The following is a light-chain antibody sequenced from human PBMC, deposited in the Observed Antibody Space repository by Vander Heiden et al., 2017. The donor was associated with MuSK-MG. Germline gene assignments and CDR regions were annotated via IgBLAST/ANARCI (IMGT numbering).Light chain of an antibody. CDR3: CSYAGSYTFVV. CDR1: SSDVGGYNY. Sequence: QSALTQPPSVSGPPGPAVPISCTGTSSDVGGYNYVSWYQQHPGKAPKLMIYDVSKRPSGVPDRFSGSKSGNTASLTISGLQAEDEADYYCCSYAGSYTFVVFGGGTKLTVL. V-gene: IGLV2-11*01. J-gene: IGLJ2*01. CDR2: DVS.